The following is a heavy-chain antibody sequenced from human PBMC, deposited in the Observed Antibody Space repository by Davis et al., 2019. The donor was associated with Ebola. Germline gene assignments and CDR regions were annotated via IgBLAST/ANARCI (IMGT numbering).Heavy chain of an antibody. CDR2: ISYDGSNK. J-gene: IGHJ4*02. Sequence: LSLPCAASGFTFSSYGMHWVRQAPGKGLEWVAVISYDGSNKYYADSVKGRFTIPRDNAKNSLYLQMNSLRAEDTAVYYCAREDWAIAVAAFDYWGQGTLVTVSS. CDR3: AREDWAIAVAAFDY. V-gene: IGHV3-30*03. CDR1: GFTFSSYG. D-gene: IGHD6-19*01.